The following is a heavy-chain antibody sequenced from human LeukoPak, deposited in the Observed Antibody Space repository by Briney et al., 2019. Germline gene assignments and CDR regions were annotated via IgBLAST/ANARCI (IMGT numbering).Heavy chain of an antibody. V-gene: IGHV3-7*01. CDR2: IKQDGSEK. CDR3: ARGGISEYSSPDY. D-gene: IGHD6-6*01. Sequence: PGGSLRLFCEASGFSLSSYAMHWVRQAPGKGLEWVANIKQDGSEKYYVDSVKGRFTISRDNAKNSLYLQMNSLRAEDTAVYYCARGGISEYSSPDYWGQGTLVTVSS. J-gene: IGHJ4*02. CDR1: GFSLSSYA.